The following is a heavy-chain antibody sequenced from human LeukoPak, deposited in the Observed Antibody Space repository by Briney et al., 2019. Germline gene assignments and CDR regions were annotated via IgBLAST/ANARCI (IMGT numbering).Heavy chain of an antibody. CDR2: IWSDGSET. Sequence: GGSLRLSCATSGFYFIRFGMHWVRQAPGKGLEWVAFIWSDGSETYYAENVKGRFTISKDLARDALYLQMNSLRAEDTAVYYCAKDHNTVTFDYWGQGTLVTVSS. J-gene: IGHJ4*02. D-gene: IGHD4-17*01. CDR3: AKDHNTVTFDY. CDR1: GFYFIRFG. V-gene: IGHV3-30*02.